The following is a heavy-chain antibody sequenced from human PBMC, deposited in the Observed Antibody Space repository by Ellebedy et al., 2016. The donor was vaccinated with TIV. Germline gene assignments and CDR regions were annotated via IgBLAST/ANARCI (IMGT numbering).Heavy chain of an antibody. CDR2: IRGDSVK. CDR3: ARRGSYGDYAVHINNWFDR. J-gene: IGHJ5*02. CDR1: GFSFRSYW. Sequence: PGGSLRLSCAVSGFSFRSYWMSWVRQAPGKGLEWVANIRGDSVKYYVDSVKGRFAISRDNSDNSLYLQMDNLIVDDTAVYFCARRGSYGDYAVHINNWFDRWGQGTLVTVSS. V-gene: IGHV3-7*01. D-gene: IGHD4-17*01.